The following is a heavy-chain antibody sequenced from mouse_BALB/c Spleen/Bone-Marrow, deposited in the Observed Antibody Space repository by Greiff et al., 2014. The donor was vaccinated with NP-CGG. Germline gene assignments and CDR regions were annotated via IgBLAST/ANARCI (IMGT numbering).Heavy chain of an antibody. CDR1: GYTFTDYN. Sequence: EVQRVESGPELVKPGASVKISCKASGYTFTDYNMHWVKQSHGKSLEWIGYIYLYNGGTGYNQKFKSKATLTVDNSSSTAYMELRSLTSEDSAVYYCARLGRDYWGQGTTLTVSS. CDR3: ARLGRDY. V-gene: IGHV1S29*02. D-gene: IGHD4-1*01. J-gene: IGHJ2*01. CDR2: IYLYNGGT.